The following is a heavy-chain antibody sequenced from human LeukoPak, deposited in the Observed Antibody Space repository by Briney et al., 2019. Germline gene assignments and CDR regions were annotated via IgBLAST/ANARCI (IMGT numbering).Heavy chain of an antibody. CDR1: GGSISSSSYY. J-gene: IGHJ5*02. CDR3: ARVPYNWNDINWFDP. CDR2: IYYSGST. Sequence: PSETLSLTCTVSGGSISSSSYYWGWIRQPPGKGLEWIGSIYYSGSTYYNPSLKSRVTISVDTSKNQFSLKLSSVTAADTAVYYCARVPYNWNDINWFDPWGQGTLVTVSS. V-gene: IGHV4-39*07. D-gene: IGHD1-20*01.